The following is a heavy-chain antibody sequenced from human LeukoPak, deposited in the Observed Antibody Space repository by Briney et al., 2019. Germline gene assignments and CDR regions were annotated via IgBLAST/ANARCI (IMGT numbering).Heavy chain of an antibody. CDR1: GGSISSSSHY. CDR3: ARQGGTYYDFWSGYTNFDY. V-gene: IGHV4-39*01. D-gene: IGHD3-3*01. J-gene: IGHJ4*02. Sequence: SETLSLTCTVSGGSISSSSHYWGWIRQPPGKGLEWIGSIYYSGSTYYNPSLKSRVTISVDTSKNQFSLKLSSVTAADTAVYYCARQGGTYYDFWSGYTNFDYWGQGTLVTVSS. CDR2: IYYSGST.